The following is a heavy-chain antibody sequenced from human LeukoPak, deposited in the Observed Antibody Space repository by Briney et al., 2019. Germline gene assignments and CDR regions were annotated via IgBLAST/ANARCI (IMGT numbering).Heavy chain of an antibody. CDR2: ISSSSSTI. CDR3: ARGPPPYDFWSGYYNDYFDY. D-gene: IGHD3-3*01. CDR1: GFTFSSYS. Sequence: GGSLRLSCAASGFTFSSYSMNWVRQAPGKGLEWVSYISSSSSTICYADSVKGRFTISRDNAKNSLYLQMNSLRAEDTAVYYCARGPPPYDFWSGYYNDYFDYWGQGTLVTVSS. V-gene: IGHV3-48*01. J-gene: IGHJ4*02.